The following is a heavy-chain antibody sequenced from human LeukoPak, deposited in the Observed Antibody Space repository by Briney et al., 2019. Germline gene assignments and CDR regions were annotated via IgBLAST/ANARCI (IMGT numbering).Heavy chain of an antibody. Sequence: QPGGSLRLSCAASGFTFSSYGMHWVRQAPGKGLEWVAVIWYGGSNKYYADSVKGRFTISRDNSKNTLYLQMNSLRAEDTAVYYCARCDILTGLYYFDYWGQGTLVTVSS. V-gene: IGHV3-33*08. D-gene: IGHD3-9*01. J-gene: IGHJ4*02. CDR2: IWYGGSNK. CDR1: GFTFSSYG. CDR3: ARCDILTGLYYFDY.